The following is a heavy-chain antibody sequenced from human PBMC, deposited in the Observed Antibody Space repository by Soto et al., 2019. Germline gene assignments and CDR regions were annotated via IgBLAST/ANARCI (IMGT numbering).Heavy chain of an antibody. D-gene: IGHD2-15*01. CDR3: AKVAGLGYCSGGSCRHYDY. CDR1: GFTFSSYA. CDR2: ISGSGGST. Sequence: GGSLRLSCAASGFTFSSYAMSWVRQAPGKGLEWVSAISGSGGSTYYPDSVKGRFTISRDNSKNTLYLQMNSLRAEDTAVYYCAKVAGLGYCSGGSCRHYDYWGQGTLVTVSS. V-gene: IGHV3-23*01. J-gene: IGHJ4*02.